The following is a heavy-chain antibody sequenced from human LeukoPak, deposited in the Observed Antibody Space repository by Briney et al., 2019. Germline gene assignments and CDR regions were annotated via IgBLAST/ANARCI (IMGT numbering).Heavy chain of an antibody. D-gene: IGHD4-17*01. CDR2: ISSSGSTI. Sequence: NPGGSLRLSCVVSGFNVYNNYMCWVRQAPGKGLEWVSYISSSGSTIYYADSVKGRFTVSRDNAKNSLYLQMNSLRAEDTAVYYCARDYPDDYGDQGHEISDYWGQGTLVTVSS. J-gene: IGHJ4*02. CDR3: ARDYPDDYGDQGHEISDY. CDR1: GFNVYNNY. V-gene: IGHV3-11*01.